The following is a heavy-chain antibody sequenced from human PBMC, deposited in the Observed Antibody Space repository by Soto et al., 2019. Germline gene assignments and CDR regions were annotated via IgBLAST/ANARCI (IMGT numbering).Heavy chain of an antibody. D-gene: IGHD3-22*01. V-gene: IGHV1-69*02. J-gene: IGHJ6*02. CDR1: GGTFSSYI. CDR3: ANKHYDSSEYYYYGVDV. CDR2: IIPILGIA. Sequence: QVQLVQSGAEVKKPGSSVKVSCKASGGTFSSYIISWVRQAPGQGLEWMGRIIPILGIANYAQKFQGRVTITADKSTSTAYMELSSLRSEDTAVYYCANKHYDSSEYYYYGVDVWGQGTTVTVSS.